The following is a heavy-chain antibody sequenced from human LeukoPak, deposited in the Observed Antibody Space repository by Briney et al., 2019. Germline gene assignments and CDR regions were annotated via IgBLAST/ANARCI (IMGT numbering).Heavy chain of an antibody. Sequence: PSETLSLTCTVSGGSISSYYWGWIRQPPGKGLEWIGYISYSGSTNYNPSLKSRVTISVDTSKNQFSLKLSPVTAADTAVYYCARYVWGSYPTFEDCWGQGTLVTVSS. CDR3: ARYVWGSYPTFEDC. CDR2: ISYSGST. D-gene: IGHD3-16*02. V-gene: IGHV4-59*01. J-gene: IGHJ4*02. CDR1: GGSISSYY.